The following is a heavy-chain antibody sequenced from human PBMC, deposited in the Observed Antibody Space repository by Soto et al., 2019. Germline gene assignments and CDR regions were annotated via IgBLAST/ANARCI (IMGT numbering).Heavy chain of an antibody. CDR2: ISYDGSNK. V-gene: IGHV3-30-3*01. J-gene: IGHJ4*02. CDR3: ARDPADSSSEDYFDY. CDR1: GFTFSSYA. D-gene: IGHD6-6*01. Sequence: QVQLVESGGGVVQPGWSLRLSCAASGFTFSSYAMHWVRQAPGKGLEWVAVISYDGSNKYYADSVKGRFTISRDNSKNTLYLQMNSLRAEDTAVYYCARDPADSSSEDYFDYWGQGTLVTVSS.